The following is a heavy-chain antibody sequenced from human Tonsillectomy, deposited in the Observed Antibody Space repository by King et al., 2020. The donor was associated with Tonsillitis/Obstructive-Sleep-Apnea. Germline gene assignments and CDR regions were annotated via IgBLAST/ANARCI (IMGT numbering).Heavy chain of an antibody. Sequence: VQLVESGGGLVQPGGSLRLSCAASGFTISSYWMSWVRQAPGRGLEWVANIKQGGGEKYYVDSVKGRFTISRDNAKNSLYLQMDSLRAEDTAVYYCARGITGWYGGDWGPGALVTVSS. D-gene: IGHD6-19*01. CDR1: GFTISSYW. CDR3: ARGITGWYGGD. V-gene: IGHV3-7*04. J-gene: IGHJ4*02. CDR2: IKQGGGEK.